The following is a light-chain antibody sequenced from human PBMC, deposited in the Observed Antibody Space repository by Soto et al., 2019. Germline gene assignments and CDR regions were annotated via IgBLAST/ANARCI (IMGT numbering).Light chain of an antibody. CDR1: QSVSNTY. V-gene: IGKV3-20*01. Sequence: EIVLTQSPGTLSLSPGERATLSCRASQSVSNTYLAWYQHKPGQAPRLLIYGAANRATGIPDRFSGSGSGTDFTLTISRLEPEDFAVYYCQQYGSSGTFGQGTKVAIK. CDR2: GAA. J-gene: IGKJ1*01. CDR3: QQYGSSGT.